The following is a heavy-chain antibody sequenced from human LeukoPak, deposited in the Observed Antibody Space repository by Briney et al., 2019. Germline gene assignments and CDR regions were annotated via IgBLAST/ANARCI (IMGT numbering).Heavy chain of an antibody. V-gene: IGHV4-59*11. CDR2: ISYIGST. CDR1: DDSFSSHY. Sequence: SETLSLTCAVSDDSFSSHYWTWIRQPPGKGLEWIGYISYIGSTNYNPSLKSRVTISIDTSKNQFSLKLTSATAADTAVYYCARDLVTVTKGFDIWGQGTMVSVSS. J-gene: IGHJ3*02. D-gene: IGHD4-17*01. CDR3: ARDLVTVTKGFDI.